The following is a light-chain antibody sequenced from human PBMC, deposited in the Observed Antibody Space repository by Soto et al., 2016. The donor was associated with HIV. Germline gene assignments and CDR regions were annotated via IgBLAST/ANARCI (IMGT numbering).Light chain of an antibody. V-gene: IGLV3-21*03. Sequence: SYVLTQPPSVSVAPGKTAKFTCGGDRIGSKSVHWYQQKPGQAPVLVVYDDSDRPSGIPERFSGSNSGNTATLTISRVEAGDEADYCCQVWDSSSDHPVFGGGTKLTVL. CDR1: RIGSKS. CDR2: DDS. CDR3: QVWDSSSDHPV. J-gene: IGLJ2*01.